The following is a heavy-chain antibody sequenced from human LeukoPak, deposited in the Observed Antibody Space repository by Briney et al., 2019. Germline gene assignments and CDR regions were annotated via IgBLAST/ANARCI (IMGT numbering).Heavy chain of an antibody. V-gene: IGHV3-30-3*01. J-gene: IGHJ4*02. CDR3: ARGGGSSWFGGYFDY. CDR1: RFTFSSYA. CDR2: ISYDGSNK. D-gene: IGHD6-13*01. Sequence: PGGSLRLSCAASRFTFSSYAMHRVRQAPGKGLEWVAVISYDGSNKYYADSGKVRFTISTDNSKNTLYLQMNSLRAEDTAVYYCARGGGSSWFGGYFDYWGQGTLVTVSS.